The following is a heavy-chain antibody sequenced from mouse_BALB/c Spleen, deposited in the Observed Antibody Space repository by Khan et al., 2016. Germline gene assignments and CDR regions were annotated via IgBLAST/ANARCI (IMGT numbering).Heavy chain of an antibody. V-gene: IGHV3-2*02. CDR2: ISYSGST. CDR1: GYSITSDYA. J-gene: IGHJ2*01. D-gene: IGHD2-4*01. Sequence: EVQLQESGPGLVKPSQSLSLTCTVTGYSITSDYAWNWIRQFPGNKLEWMGYISYSGSTSYNPSLKSRISITRDTSKNQFFLQLNSVTTEDTATYYWAREITMITTNYFDYWGQGTTLTVSS. CDR3: AREITMITTNYFDY.